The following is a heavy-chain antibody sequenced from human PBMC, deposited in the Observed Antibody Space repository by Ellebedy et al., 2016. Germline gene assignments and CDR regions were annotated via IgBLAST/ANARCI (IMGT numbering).Heavy chain of an antibody. Sequence: GESLKISCAASGFTFSSYWMSWVRQAPGKGLEWVANIKQDGSEKYYVDSVKGRFTISRDNAKNSLYPQMNSLRAEDTAVYYCARASQDIVVVPAAPSMDVWGQGTTVTVSS. CDR2: IKQDGSEK. V-gene: IGHV3-7*03. CDR3: ARASQDIVVVPAAPSMDV. D-gene: IGHD2-2*01. CDR1: GFTFSSYW. J-gene: IGHJ6*02.